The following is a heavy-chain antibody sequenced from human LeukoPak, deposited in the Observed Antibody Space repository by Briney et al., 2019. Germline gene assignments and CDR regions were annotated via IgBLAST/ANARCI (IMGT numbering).Heavy chain of an antibody. CDR3: AKSHYYDSSGYYYHPYYFDY. D-gene: IGHD3-22*01. CDR1: GFTFSSYA. CDR2: TSGSGGST. Sequence: GGSLRLSCAASGFTFSSYAMSWVRQAPGKGLEWVSATSGSGGSTYYADSVKGRFTISRDNSKNTLYLQMNSLRAEDTAVYYCAKSHYYDSSGYYYHPYYFDYWGQGTLVTVSS. V-gene: IGHV3-23*01. J-gene: IGHJ4*02.